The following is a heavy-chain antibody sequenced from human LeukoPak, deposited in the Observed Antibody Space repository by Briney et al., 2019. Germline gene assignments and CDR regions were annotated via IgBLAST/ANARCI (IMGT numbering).Heavy chain of an antibody. CDR1: GFTFSNAW. J-gene: IGHJ6*03. Sequence: GGSLRLSCAASGFTFSNAWMTWVRQAPGKGLEWVGRIKSKADGGTRDYAAPVKGRFTISRDDSKNTLYLQMNSLQTEDTAVYYCTTAPGGELSFRDYYYYYMDVWGKGTTVTVSS. CDR2: IKSKADGGTR. D-gene: IGHD3-16*02. CDR3: TTAPGGELSFRDYYYYYMDV. V-gene: IGHV3-15*01.